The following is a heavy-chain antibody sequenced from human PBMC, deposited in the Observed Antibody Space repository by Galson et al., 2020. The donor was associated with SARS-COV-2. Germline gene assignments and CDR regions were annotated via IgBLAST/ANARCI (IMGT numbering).Heavy chain of an antibody. V-gene: IGHV3-23*01. CDR1: GFTFSSYA. D-gene: IGHD3-22*01. J-gene: IGHJ4*02. CDR3: AKMGEFGYDSSGDY. Sequence: GGSLRLSCAASGFTFSSYAMSWVRQAPGKGLEWVSAISGSGGSTYYADSVKGRFTISRDNSKNTLYLQMNSLRAEDTAVYYCAKMGEFGYDSSGDYWGQGTLVTVSS. CDR2: ISGSGGST.